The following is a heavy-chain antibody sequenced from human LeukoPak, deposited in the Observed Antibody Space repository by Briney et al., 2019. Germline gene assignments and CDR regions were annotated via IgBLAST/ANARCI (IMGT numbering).Heavy chain of an antibody. CDR3: ARERYSSGWDLPDAFDI. CDR2: IYTSGST. CDR1: GGSISSGSYY. Sequence: PSQTLSLTCTVSGGSISSGSYYWSWIRQPAGKGLEWIGRIYTSGSTNYNPSLKSRVTISVDTSKSQFSLKLSSVTAADTAVYYCARERYSSGWDLPDAFDIWGQGTIITVSS. D-gene: IGHD6-19*01. J-gene: IGHJ3*02. V-gene: IGHV4-61*02.